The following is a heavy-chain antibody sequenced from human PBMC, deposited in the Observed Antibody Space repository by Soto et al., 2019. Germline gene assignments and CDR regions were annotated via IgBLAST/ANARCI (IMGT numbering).Heavy chain of an antibody. Sequence: SETLPLTCAVYGGSFGGYYWSWIRQPPGKGLEWIGEINHSGSTNYNPSLKSRVTISVDTSKNQFSLKLSSVTAADTAVYYCARGRTIFGVVIMPDYWGQGTLVTVSS. V-gene: IGHV4-34*01. CDR1: GGSFGGYY. J-gene: IGHJ4*02. D-gene: IGHD3-3*01. CDR2: INHSGST. CDR3: ARGRTIFGVVIMPDY.